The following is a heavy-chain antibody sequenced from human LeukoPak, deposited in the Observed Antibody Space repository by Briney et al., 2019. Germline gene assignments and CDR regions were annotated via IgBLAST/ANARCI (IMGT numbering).Heavy chain of an antibody. CDR2: ISSSSSTI. CDR1: GFTFSSYS. J-gene: IGHJ4*02. Sequence: GGSLRLSCAASGFTFSSYSMNWVRQAPGKGLEWVSYISSSSSTIYYADSVKGRFTISRDNAKNSLYLQMNSLRAEDTAVYYCARDDQVVVAATGFDYWGQGTLVTVSS. D-gene: IGHD2-15*01. CDR3: ARDDQVVVAATGFDY. V-gene: IGHV3-48*01.